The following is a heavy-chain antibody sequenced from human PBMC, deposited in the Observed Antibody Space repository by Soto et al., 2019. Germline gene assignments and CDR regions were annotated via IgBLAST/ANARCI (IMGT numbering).Heavy chain of an antibody. CDR2: IIPSLGIA. CDR1: GYTFTSYY. D-gene: IGHD1-26*01. Sequence: ASVKVSCKASGYTFTSYYMHWVRQAPGQGLEWMGRIIPSLGIANYAQKFQGRVTITADKSTSTAYMELSSLRSEDTAVYYCARDPQGAAPDYWGQGTLVTVSS. V-gene: IGHV1-69*04. CDR3: ARDPQGAAPDY. J-gene: IGHJ4*02.